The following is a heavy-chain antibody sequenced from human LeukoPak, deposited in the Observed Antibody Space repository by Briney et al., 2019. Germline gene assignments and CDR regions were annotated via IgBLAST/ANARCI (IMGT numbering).Heavy chain of an antibody. Sequence: GGSLRLSCAASGFTFSSYGMHWVRQAPGKGLEWVAVIFYDGSNKYYADSVKGRFTISRDNSKNTLYLQMNSLRAEDTAVYYCANENYYGSGSYSAFDIWGQGTMVTVSS. J-gene: IGHJ3*02. CDR3: ANENYYGSGSYSAFDI. CDR1: GFTFSSYG. CDR2: IFYDGSNK. V-gene: IGHV3-30*18. D-gene: IGHD3-10*01.